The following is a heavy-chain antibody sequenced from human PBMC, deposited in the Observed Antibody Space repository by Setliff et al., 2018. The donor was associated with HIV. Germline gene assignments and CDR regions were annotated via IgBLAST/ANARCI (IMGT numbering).Heavy chain of an antibody. D-gene: IGHD2-2*01. CDR1: GFTFSNYW. CDR3: ARGRVPFDY. J-gene: IGHJ4*02. CDR2: IKQGGSEK. Sequence: PGGSLRLSCAASGFTFSNYWMSWVRQAPGRGLEWVANIKQGGSEKYYVDSVKGRFTISRDDTKNSLYLQMNSLRVEDTAVYYCARGRVPFDYWGQGTLVTVSS. V-gene: IGHV3-7*01.